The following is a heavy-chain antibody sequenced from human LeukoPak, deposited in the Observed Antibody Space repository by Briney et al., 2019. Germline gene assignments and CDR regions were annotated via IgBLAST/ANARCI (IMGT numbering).Heavy chain of an antibody. CDR1: GGSISSYY. D-gene: IGHD5-18*01. CDR3: ARGEYNYGGHNWFDP. V-gene: IGHV4-59*01. J-gene: IGHJ5*02. Sequence: SETLSLTCTVSGGSISSYYWSWIRQPPGKGLEWIGYLSYSGSTNYNPSLKSRVTISVDTSKNQFSLKLSSVTAADTAVYYCARGEYNYGGHNWFDPWGQGILVTVSS. CDR2: LSYSGST.